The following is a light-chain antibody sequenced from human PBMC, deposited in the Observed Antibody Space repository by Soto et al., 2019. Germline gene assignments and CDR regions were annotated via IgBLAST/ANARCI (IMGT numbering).Light chain of an antibody. J-gene: IGKJ4*01. CDR1: QIINNL. V-gene: IGKV1-5*03. CDR3: QQLESYPST. Sequence: DIQMTQSPSTLSASVGDSVSFTCRASQIINNLLAWYRQKPGKAPKLLIYKASTLECGVPSRFSGSGSGTGLTLGISGLQPDDFATYYCQQLESYPSTFGGGTKVAIK. CDR2: KAS.